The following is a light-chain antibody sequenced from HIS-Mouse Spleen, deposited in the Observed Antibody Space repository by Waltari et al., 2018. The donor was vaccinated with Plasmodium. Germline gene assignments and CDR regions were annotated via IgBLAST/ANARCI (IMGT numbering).Light chain of an antibody. V-gene: IGLV3-10*01. CDR3: YSTDSSGNHRV. CDR1: ASPKNY. Sequence: SHELTQPPSVSVSPGQTARVTCSAAASPKNYPYWYPQKSGQAPVLVIYEDSKRPSGIPERFSGSSSGTMATLTISGAQVEDEADYYCYSTDSSGNHRVFGGGTKLTVI. CDR2: EDS. J-gene: IGLJ3*02.